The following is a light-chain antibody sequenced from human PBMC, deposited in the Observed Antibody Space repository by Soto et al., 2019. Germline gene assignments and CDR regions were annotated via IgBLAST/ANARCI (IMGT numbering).Light chain of an antibody. CDR3: QQNNNWPLT. Sequence: EIVMTQSPATLSVSPGERATLSCRANQSAGSKLAWYQQKPGQALRLLIYGASTRATGIPARFSGSGSGTEFTLTISSLQSEDFAVYYCQQNNNWPLTFGGGTKVEIK. V-gene: IGKV3D-15*01. J-gene: IGKJ4*01. CDR1: QSAGSK. CDR2: GAS.